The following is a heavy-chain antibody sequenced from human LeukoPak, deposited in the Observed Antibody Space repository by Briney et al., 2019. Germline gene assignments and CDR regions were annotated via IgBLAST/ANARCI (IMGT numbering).Heavy chain of an antibody. D-gene: IGHD2-21*01. V-gene: IGHV1-8*01. Sequence: GASVKVSCKASGYTFTSYDINWVRQATGQGLEWIGWMNPNSGNTGYAQKFQGRVTLTRSTSISTAYMELRSLTSEDTAVYYCARDYGGNSGWFDPWGQGTLVTVSS. CDR2: MNPNSGNT. CDR3: ARDYGGNSGWFDP. J-gene: IGHJ5*02. CDR1: GYTFTSYD.